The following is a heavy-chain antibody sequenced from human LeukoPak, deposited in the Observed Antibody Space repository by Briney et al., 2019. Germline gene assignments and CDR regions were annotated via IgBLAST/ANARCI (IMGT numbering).Heavy chain of an antibody. CDR3: ARLAVGATLS. CDR1: GFIFSNY. V-gene: IGHV3-53*01. CDR2: IYSGGST. J-gene: IGHJ4*02. D-gene: IGHD1-26*01. Sequence: GGSLRLSCAASGFIFSNYMSWVRQAPGKGLEWVSVIYSGGSTYYADSVKGRFTISRDNSKNTLYLQMNSLRAEDTAVYYCARLAVGATLSWGQGTLVTVSS.